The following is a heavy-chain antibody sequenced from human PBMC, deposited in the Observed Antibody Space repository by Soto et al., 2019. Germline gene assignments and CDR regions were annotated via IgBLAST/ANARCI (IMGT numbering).Heavy chain of an antibody. J-gene: IGHJ6*03. CDR3: AKLSSSSWSYYYFYMDV. V-gene: IGHV3-23*01. CDR2: ISGSGGST. D-gene: IGHD6-13*01. Sequence: EVQLLESGGGLVQPGGSLRLSCAASGFTFSNYAMSWVRQAPGIGLAWVSAISGSGGSTYYADSVKGRFTISRDNSNNTLYLQMNSLRAEDTAVYYCAKLSSSSWSYYYFYMDVWGKGTTVTVSS. CDR1: GFTFSNYA.